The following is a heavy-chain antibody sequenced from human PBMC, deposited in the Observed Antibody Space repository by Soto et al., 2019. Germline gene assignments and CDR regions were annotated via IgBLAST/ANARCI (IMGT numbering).Heavy chain of an antibody. CDR1: GFTFSSYA. Sequence: GGSLRLSCAASGFTFSSYAMHWVRQAPGKGLEYVSAISSNGGSTYYANSVKGRFTISRDNSKNTLYLQMGSLRAEDMAVYYCARGGYCSSTSCYGGNYYYYYMDVWGKGTTVTVSS. CDR2: ISSNGGST. J-gene: IGHJ6*03. V-gene: IGHV3-64*01. D-gene: IGHD2-2*01. CDR3: ARGGYCSSTSCYGGNYYYYYMDV.